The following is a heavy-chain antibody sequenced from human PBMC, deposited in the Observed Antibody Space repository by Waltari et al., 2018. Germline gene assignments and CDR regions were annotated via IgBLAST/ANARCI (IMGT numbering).Heavy chain of an antibody. V-gene: IGHV1-2*06. D-gene: IGHD6-13*01. CDR3: AREYSSSWYVVDY. CDR2: IKPKSGGT. Sequence: QVQLVQSGAEVKKPGASVKVSCKASGYTFTGYYMHWVRQAPGQGLEWMGRIKPKSGGTNDAQKFQGRVTMTRDTSISTAYMELGMLRSDDTAVYYCAREYSSSWYVVDYWGQGTLVTVSS. CDR1: GYTFTGYY. J-gene: IGHJ4*02.